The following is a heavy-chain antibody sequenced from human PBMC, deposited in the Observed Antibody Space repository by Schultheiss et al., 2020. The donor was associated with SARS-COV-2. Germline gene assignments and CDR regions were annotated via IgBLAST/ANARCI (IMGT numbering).Heavy chain of an antibody. CDR1: GYSFTSYW. J-gene: IGHJ6*03. D-gene: IGHD3-3*01. Sequence: GESLKISCKGSGYSFTSYWIGWVRQMPGKGLEWMGIIYTGDSDTRYSPSFQGQVTISADKSISTAYLQWSSLKASDTAMYYCARRHDFWSGYYYYYYMDVWGKGTTVTVSS. CDR2: IYTGDSDT. V-gene: IGHV5-51*01. CDR3: ARRHDFWSGYYYYYYMDV.